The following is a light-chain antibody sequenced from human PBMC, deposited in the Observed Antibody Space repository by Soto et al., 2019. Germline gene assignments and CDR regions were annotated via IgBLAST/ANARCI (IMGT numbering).Light chain of an antibody. CDR1: GSNIGAGYD. J-gene: IGLJ2*01. CDR3: HSFYTNLNAVV. CDR2: DTT. V-gene: IGLV1-40*01. Sequence: QSVLTQPPSVSGAPGQSVTISCTGSGSNIGAGYDVHWYQQLPGVAPKLLIFDTTNRPSGVPGRFSGSKSGASASLAITGRLHEDEADFFCHSFYTNLNAVVFGGGTRLTVL.